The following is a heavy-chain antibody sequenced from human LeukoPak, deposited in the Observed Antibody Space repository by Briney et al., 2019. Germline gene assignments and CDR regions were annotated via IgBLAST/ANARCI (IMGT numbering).Heavy chain of an antibody. D-gene: IGHD2/OR15-2a*01. CDR1: GFTVSSNY. V-gene: IGHV3-53*04. J-gene: IGHJ6*02. Sequence: GGSLRLSCAPSGFTVSSNYMSGVREAPGKGLECVSVIYSGGATYYAESVKCRFTISRHNSKNTLYLQMNSLRTEDTAVYYCASMRPTGYFYGLHVWGQGTTVTVSS. CDR3: ASMRPTGYFYGLHV. CDR2: IYSGGAT.